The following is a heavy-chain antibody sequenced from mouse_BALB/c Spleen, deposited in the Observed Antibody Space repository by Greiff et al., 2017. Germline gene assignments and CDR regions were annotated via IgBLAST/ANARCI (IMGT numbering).Heavy chain of an antibody. J-gene: IGHJ4*01. V-gene: IGHV1-39*01. CDR1: GYSFTGYN. CDR2: IDPYYGGT. Sequence: VQLKESGPELEKPGASVKISCKASGYSFTGYNMNWVKQSNGKSLEWIGNIDPYYGGTSYNQKFKGKATLTVDKSSSTAYMQLKSLTSEDSAVYYCARGGGDYDDYAMDFWGQGTSVTVSS. CDR3: ARGGGDYDDYAMDF. D-gene: IGHD2-4*01.